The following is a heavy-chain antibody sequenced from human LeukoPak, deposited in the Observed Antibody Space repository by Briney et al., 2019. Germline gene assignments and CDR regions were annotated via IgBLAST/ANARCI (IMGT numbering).Heavy chain of an antibody. D-gene: IGHD3-10*01. CDR2: IRYDGGNK. CDR1: GFTFSSYG. V-gene: IGHV3-30*02. J-gene: IGHJ4*02. CDR3: AKGWFGDRDY. Sequence: GGSLRLSCAASGFTFSSYGMHWVRQAPGKGLEWVAFIRYDGGNKYCADSVRGRFTISRDNFKNTLYLQMNSLRAEDTAVYYCAKGWFGDRDYWGQGTLVTVSS.